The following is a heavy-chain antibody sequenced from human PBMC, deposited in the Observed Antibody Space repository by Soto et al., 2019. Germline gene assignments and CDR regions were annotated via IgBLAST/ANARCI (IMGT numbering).Heavy chain of an antibody. CDR3: ARERSSSSLDY. CDR2: INHSGST. Sequence: SETLSLTCAVYGGSFSGYYWSWIRQPPGKGLEWIGEINHSGSTNYNPSLKSRVTISVDTSKNQFSLKLSSVTAADTAVYYCARERSSSSLDYWGQGTLVTSPQ. V-gene: IGHV4-34*01. CDR1: GGSFSGYY. D-gene: IGHD6-6*01. J-gene: IGHJ4*02.